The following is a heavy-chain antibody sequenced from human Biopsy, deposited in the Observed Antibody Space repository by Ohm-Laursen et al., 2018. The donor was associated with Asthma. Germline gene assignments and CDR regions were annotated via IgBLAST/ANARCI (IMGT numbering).Heavy chain of an antibody. CDR2: IYSGGTS. CDR1: GFAGRRDY. J-gene: IGHJ4*02. Sequence: SLRLSCAASGFAGRRDYMFWVRQAPGKGLEWVSVIYSGGTSHTADSVRGRFTISRDFSKNTLHLQMHSLRVEDTAVYYCARGDSSGWSHYYFDYWGQGTLVTVSS. CDR3: ARGDSSGWSHYYFDY. V-gene: IGHV3-53*01. D-gene: IGHD6-19*01.